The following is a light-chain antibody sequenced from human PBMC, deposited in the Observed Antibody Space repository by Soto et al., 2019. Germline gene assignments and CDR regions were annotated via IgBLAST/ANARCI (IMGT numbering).Light chain of an antibody. J-gene: IGKJ4*01. V-gene: IGKV3-20*01. CDR1: QSVSSSF. CDR3: QQYGSSRLT. CDR2: GAS. Sequence: IVLRQSPGTLSLYTGERATLSCRASQSVSSSFLTWYQQKPGQAPRLLIYGASSRATGIPDRFSGSGSGTDFTLTISRLEPEDFAVYYCQQYGSSRLTFGGGTKV.